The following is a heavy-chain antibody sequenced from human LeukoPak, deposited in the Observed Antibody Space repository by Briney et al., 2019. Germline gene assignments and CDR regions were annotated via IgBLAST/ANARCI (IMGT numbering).Heavy chain of an antibody. CDR2: IYYSGST. Sequence: PSETLSLTCTVSGGSISSGGYYWSWIRQHPGKGLKWIGYIYYSGSTYYNPSLKSRVTISVDTSKNQFSLKLSSVTAADTAVYYCARRVKTSLYYFDYWGQGTLVTVSS. D-gene: IGHD3-16*01. V-gene: IGHV4-31*03. CDR1: GGSISSGGYY. J-gene: IGHJ4*02. CDR3: ARRVKTSLYYFDY.